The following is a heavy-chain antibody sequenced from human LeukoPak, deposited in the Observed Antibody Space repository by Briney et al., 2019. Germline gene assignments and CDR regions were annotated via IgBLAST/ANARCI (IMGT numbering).Heavy chain of an antibody. Sequence: ASVKVSCKASGYTFTSYSITWVRQAPGQGLEGMGWISVYNGNTNYAQKVQGRVTMTTDTSTSTAYMELRSLRSDDTAVYYCARDPSGVIPNDYWGQGTLVIVSS. CDR3: ARDPSGVIPNDY. D-gene: IGHD2-21*01. V-gene: IGHV1-18*01. CDR2: ISVYNGNT. CDR1: GYTFTSYS. J-gene: IGHJ4*02.